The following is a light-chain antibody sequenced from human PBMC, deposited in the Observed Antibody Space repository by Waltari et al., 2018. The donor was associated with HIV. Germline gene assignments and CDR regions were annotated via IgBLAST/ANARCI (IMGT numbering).Light chain of an antibody. CDR3: QQYGSSPDS. CDR1: QSISSNF. Sequence: EIVLTQSPGTLSLSPGESATLSCRASQSISSNFLAWYQQKPGQTPRLLIYGASSRATGIPDRFSGSGSGTDFTLTISRLEPEDFAVYYCQQYGSSPDSFGQGTKLEIK. V-gene: IGKV3-20*01. CDR2: GAS. J-gene: IGKJ2*03.